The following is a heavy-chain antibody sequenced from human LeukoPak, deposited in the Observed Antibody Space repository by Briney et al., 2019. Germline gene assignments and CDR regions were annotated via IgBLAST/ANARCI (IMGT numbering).Heavy chain of an antibody. CDR2: IKPNGSAQ. CDR1: GFTFSSYA. D-gene: IGHD3-16*02. J-gene: IGHJ4*02. V-gene: IGHV3-7*03. Sequence: GGSLRLSCAASGFTFSSYAMSWVRQAPGKGLEWVATIKPNGSAQYYVDSVKGRFTISRDNAKNSLYLQMNSLRAEDTAVYYCARGGYLGGQGTLVTVSS. CDR3: ARGGYL.